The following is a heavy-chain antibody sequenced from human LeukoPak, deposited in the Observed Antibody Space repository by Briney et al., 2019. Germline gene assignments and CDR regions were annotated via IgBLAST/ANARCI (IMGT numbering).Heavy chain of an antibody. J-gene: IGHJ4*02. V-gene: IGHV4-34*01. D-gene: IGHD2-2*01. CDR2: INHNGRT. CDR3: ARILRDCGSTSCYAGTVDY. CDR1: GGSLSGYY. Sequence: SETLSLTCAVYGGSLSGYYWSWIRQHPGKGLEWIGEINHNGRTNYNPSLKSRVTISVDTSKIQFSLKLSPVPAADTAVYYCARILRDCGSTSCYAGTVDYWGQGTLVTVSS.